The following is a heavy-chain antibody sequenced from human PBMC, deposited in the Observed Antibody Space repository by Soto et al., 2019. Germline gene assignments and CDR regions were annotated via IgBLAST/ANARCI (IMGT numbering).Heavy chain of an antibody. D-gene: IGHD2-2*01. V-gene: IGHV1-3*01. CDR3: SRVVPAAMNYYYYGMDV. Sequence: QVQLVQSGAEVKKPGDSVKVSCKASGYTFTSYAMHWVRQAPGQRLEWMGWINAGNGNTKYSQKFQGRVTITRDTSASTAYMELSSLRAEDTVVYYCSRVVPAAMNYYYYGMDVWGQVTTVTVSS. CDR1: GYTFTSYA. CDR2: INAGNGNT. J-gene: IGHJ6*02.